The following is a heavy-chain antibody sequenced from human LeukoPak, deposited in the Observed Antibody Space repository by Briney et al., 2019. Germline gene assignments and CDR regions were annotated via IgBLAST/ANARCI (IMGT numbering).Heavy chain of an antibody. Sequence: NPSETLSLTCTVSGGSVSSGSYYWSWIRQPAGKGLEWIGRIYTSGSTNYNPSLKSRVTISVDTSKNQFSLKLSSVTAADTAVYYCARDHYDSSGYYYWFDPWGQGTLVTVSS. CDR3: ARDHYDSSGYYYWFDP. D-gene: IGHD3-22*01. J-gene: IGHJ5*02. CDR2: IYTSGST. CDR1: GGSVSSGSYY. V-gene: IGHV4-61*02.